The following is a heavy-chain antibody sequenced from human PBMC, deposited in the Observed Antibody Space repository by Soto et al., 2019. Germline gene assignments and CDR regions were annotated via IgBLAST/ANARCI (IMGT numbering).Heavy chain of an antibody. CDR3: ARAHYGDYADPTVFY. CDR1: GFTFSSYG. J-gene: IGHJ4*02. V-gene: IGHV3-33*01. CDR2: IWYDGSNK. Sequence: GGSLRLSCAASGFTFSSYGMHWVRQAPGKGLEWVAVIWYDGSNKYYADSVKGRFTISRDNSKNTLYLQMNSLRAEDTAVYYCARAHYGDYADPTVFYWGQGTLVTVSS. D-gene: IGHD4-17*01.